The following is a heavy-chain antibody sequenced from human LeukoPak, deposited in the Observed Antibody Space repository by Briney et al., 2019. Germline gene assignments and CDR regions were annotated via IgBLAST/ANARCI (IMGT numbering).Heavy chain of an antibody. CDR3: AREWEAAAGIIDY. V-gene: IGHV1-8*01. CDR2: MNPNSGNT. CDR1: GYTFTSYD. D-gene: IGHD6-13*01. J-gene: IGHJ4*02. Sequence: RASVKVSCKASGYTFTSYDINWVRQATGQGLEWMGWMNPNSGNTGYAQKFQGRVTMTRNTSISTAYVELSSLRSEDTAVYYCAREWEAAAGIIDYWGQGTLVTVSS.